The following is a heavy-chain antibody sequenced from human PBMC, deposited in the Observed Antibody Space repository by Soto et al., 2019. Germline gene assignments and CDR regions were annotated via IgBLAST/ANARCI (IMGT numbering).Heavy chain of an antibody. CDR3: VTPDYDILTGYDDH. V-gene: IGHV1-69*02. J-gene: IGHJ4*02. CDR2: IIPILGIA. CDR1: GGTFSSYT. D-gene: IGHD3-9*01. Sequence: SVKVSCKASGGTFSSYTISWVRRAPGQGLEWMGRIIPILGIANYAQKFQGRVTITADKSTSTAYMELSSLRSEDTAVYYCVTPDYDILTGYDDHWGQGTLVTVSS.